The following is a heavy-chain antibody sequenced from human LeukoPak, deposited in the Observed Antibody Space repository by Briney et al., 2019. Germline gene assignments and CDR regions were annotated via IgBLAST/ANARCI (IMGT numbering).Heavy chain of an antibody. CDR3: ARHSMIVVVITTNDAFDI. D-gene: IGHD3-22*01. Sequence: GGSLRLSCAASGFAFSSYAMNWVRRAPGKGLEWVSAIRGSGVGTHYADSVKGRFTISRDNSKNTLYLEMNSLRAEDTAVYYCARHSMIVVVITTNDAFDIWGQGTMVTVSS. CDR1: GFAFSSYA. CDR2: IRGSGVGT. V-gene: IGHV3-23*01. J-gene: IGHJ3*02.